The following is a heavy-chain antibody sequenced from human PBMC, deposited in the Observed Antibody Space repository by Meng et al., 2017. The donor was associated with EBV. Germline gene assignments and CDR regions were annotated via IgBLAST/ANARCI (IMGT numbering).Heavy chain of an antibody. Sequence: QITLKESGPTLVKPTLTLTLSCTFSDFSLSTRGVGVGWIRQPAGKGLEWLALIYWDDVKRYSPSLKSRLTITKDTSKNRVVLTMTNMDPVDAATYYCAHIIAARPFDYWGQGTLVTVSS. CDR3: AHIIAARPFDY. J-gene: IGHJ4*02. D-gene: IGHD6-6*01. CDR2: IYWDDVK. V-gene: IGHV2-5*02. CDR1: DFSLSTRGVG.